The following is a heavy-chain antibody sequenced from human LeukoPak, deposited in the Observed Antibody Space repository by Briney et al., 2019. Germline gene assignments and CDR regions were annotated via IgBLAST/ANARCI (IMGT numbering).Heavy chain of an antibody. J-gene: IGHJ5*02. Sequence: SETLSLTCTVSGDSITSHYWNWFRQPPGQGLEWIAYIYYSGKTNYNRSLKSRVTISVDSSKNQFSLMLSSVTAADTAVYYCARSFAGLPLFDPWGQGTLVTVSS. V-gene: IGHV4-59*08. CDR2: IYYSGKT. CDR1: GDSITSHY. CDR3: ARSFAGLPLFDP. D-gene: IGHD5/OR15-5a*01.